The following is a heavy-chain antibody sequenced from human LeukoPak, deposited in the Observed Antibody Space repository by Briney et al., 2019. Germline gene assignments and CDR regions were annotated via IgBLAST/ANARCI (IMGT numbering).Heavy chain of an antibody. Sequence: PGGSLRLSCAASGFTFDDYTMHWVRQAPGKGLEWVSLISWDGGSTYYADSVKGRFTISIDNSKNSLYLQMNSLRTEDTALYYCAKDGGQPAVAFDIWGQGTMVTVSS. D-gene: IGHD3-16*01. V-gene: IGHV3-43*01. J-gene: IGHJ3*02. CDR3: AKDGGQPAVAFDI. CDR1: GFTFDDYT. CDR2: ISWDGGST.